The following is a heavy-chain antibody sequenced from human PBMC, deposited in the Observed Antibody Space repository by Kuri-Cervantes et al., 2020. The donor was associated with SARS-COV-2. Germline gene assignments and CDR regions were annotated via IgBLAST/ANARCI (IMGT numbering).Heavy chain of an antibody. Sequence: SVKVSCKASGGTFSSYAISWVRQAPGQGLEWMGGIIPIFGSANHAQKFQGRVTITADESTSTAYMELSSLRSEDTAVYYCARGGFCGGDCSKGAFDIWGQGTMVTVSS. D-gene: IGHD2-21*02. CDR2: IIPIFGSA. V-gene: IGHV1-69*13. J-gene: IGHJ3*02. CDR1: GGTFSSYA. CDR3: ARGGFCGGDCSKGAFDI.